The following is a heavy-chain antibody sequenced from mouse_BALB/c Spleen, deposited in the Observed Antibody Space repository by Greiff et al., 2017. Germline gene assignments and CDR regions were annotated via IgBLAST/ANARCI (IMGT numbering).Heavy chain of an antibody. CDR2: IRSKSNNYAT. D-gene: IGHD2-4*01. J-gene: IGHJ3*01. CDR3: VRQYDSTTGASFAY. Sequence: EVQRVESGGGLVQPKGSLKLSCAASGFTFNTYAMNWVRQAPGKGLEWVARIRSKSNNYATYYADSVKDRFTISRDDSQSMLYLQMNNLKTEDTAMYYCVRQYDSTTGASFAYWGQGTLVTVSA. V-gene: IGHV10-1*02. CDR1: GFTFNTYA.